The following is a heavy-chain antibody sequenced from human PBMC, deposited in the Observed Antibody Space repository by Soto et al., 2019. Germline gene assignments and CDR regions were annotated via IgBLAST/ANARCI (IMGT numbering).Heavy chain of an antibody. CDR2: IYYSGST. J-gene: IGHJ6*02. CDR3: ARHFFFGVPAATAYYYYGMDV. CDR1: GYSISSGYY. Sequence: PSETLSLTCAVSGYSISSGYYWGWIRQPPGKGLEWIGSIYYSGSTYYNPSLKSRVTISVDTSKNQFSLKLSSVTAADTAVYYCARHFFFGVPAATAYYYYGMDVWGQGTTVTSP. D-gene: IGHD2-2*01. V-gene: IGHV4-38-2*01.